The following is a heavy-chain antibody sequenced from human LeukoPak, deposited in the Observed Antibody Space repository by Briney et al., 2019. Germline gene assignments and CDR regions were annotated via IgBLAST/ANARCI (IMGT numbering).Heavy chain of an antibody. CDR3: ARDRQPDIVVVVAEFDP. CDR1: GFAFSDYY. D-gene: IGHD2-15*01. V-gene: IGHV3-11*04. J-gene: IGHJ5*02. CDR2: ISSSGSTI. Sequence: GGSLRLSCAASGFAFSDYYMSCIRQAPGKGLEWVSYISSSGSTIYYADSVKGRFTISRDNAKNSLYLQMNSLRAEDTAVYYCARDRQPDIVVVVAEFDPWGEGTLVTVSS.